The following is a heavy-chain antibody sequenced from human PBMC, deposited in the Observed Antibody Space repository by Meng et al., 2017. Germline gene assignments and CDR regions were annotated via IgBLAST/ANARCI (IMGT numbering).Heavy chain of an antibody. CDR1: GFTFSDYY. CDR2: ISSSGSTI. V-gene: IGHV3-11*04. Sequence: QGQTGESGGGLVKPGGSLRLSCAASGFTFSDYYMSWIRQAPGKGLEWVSYISSSGSTIYYADSVKGRFTISRDNAKNTLYLQMNSLRAEDTAVYYCARGSRDGYNYCFDYWGQGTLVTVSS. D-gene: IGHD5-24*01. J-gene: IGHJ4*02. CDR3: ARGSRDGYNYCFDY.